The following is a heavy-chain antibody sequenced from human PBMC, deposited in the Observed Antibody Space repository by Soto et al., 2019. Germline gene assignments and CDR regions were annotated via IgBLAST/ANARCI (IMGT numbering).Heavy chain of an antibody. J-gene: IGHJ6*02. CDR1: GFTFSSYA. Sequence: GGSLRLSCAASGFTFSSYAMSWVRQAPGKGLEWVSVISGSGDSTYYADSVKGRFTISRDNSKNTLYLQMNSLRAEDTAVYYCAKDLLRPGRAYGMDVWGQGTTVTVSS. D-gene: IGHD6-25*01. CDR2: ISGSGDST. V-gene: IGHV3-23*01. CDR3: AKDLLRPGRAYGMDV.